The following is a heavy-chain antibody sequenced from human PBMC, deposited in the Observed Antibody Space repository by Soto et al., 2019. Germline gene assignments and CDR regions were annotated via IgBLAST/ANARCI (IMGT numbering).Heavy chain of an antibody. V-gene: IGHV3-30*03. D-gene: IGHD5-12*01. Sequence: QVQLVESGGGVVQPGRSLRLSCAASGFTFSSYGMHWVRQAPGKGLEWVAVISYDGSNKYYADSVKGRFTISRDNAKNRLYLQMNSLRAEDTAVYYWARGYSGYDQFDYWGQGTLVIVSS. CDR3: ARGYSGYDQFDY. CDR2: ISYDGSNK. CDR1: GFTFSSYG. J-gene: IGHJ4*02.